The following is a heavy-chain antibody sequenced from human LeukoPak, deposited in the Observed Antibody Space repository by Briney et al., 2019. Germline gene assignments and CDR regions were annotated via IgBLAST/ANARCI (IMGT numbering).Heavy chain of an antibody. D-gene: IGHD5-18*01. Sequence: ASVKVSCKASGYTFTSYYMHWVRQAPGQGLEWMGIINPSGGSTSYAQKFQGRVTMTRDTSTSTVYMELSSLRSEDTAVYYCVRDQNRDTAMVTGIDDYWGQGTLVTVSS. CDR2: INPSGGST. V-gene: IGHV1-46*01. CDR3: VRDQNRDTAMVTGIDDY. CDR1: GYTFTSYY. J-gene: IGHJ4*02.